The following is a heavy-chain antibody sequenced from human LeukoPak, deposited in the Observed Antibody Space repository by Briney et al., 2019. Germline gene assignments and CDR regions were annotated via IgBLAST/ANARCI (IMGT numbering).Heavy chain of an antibody. CDR2: ISSSSSYI. V-gene: IGHV3-21*01. J-gene: IGHJ4*02. Sequence: TGGSLRLSCAASGFTFSSYSMNWVRQAPGKGLEWVSSISSSSSYIYYADSVKGRFTISRDNAKNTLYLQMNSLRAEDTAVYYCAREAGYGSGSYYLDYWGQGTLVTVSS. CDR1: GFTFSSYS. CDR3: AREAGYGSGSYYLDY. D-gene: IGHD3-10*01.